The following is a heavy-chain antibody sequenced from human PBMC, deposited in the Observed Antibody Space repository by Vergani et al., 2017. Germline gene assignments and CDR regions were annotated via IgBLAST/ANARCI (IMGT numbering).Heavy chain of an antibody. V-gene: IGHV3-21*01. CDR2: ISSSSSYI. CDR1: GFTFSSYS. D-gene: IGHD3-10*01. CDR3: ARGITMVRGVTAA. J-gene: IGHJ5*02. Sequence: EVQLVESGGGLVKPGGSLRLSCAASGFTFSSYSMNWVRQAPGKGLEWVSSISSSSSYIYYADSVKGRFTISRDNAKNSLYLQRNSLRAGDTTVYYCARGITMVRGVTAAWGQGTLVTVSS.